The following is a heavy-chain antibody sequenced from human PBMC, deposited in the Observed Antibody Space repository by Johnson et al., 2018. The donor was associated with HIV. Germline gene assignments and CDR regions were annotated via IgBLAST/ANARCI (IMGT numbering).Heavy chain of an antibody. V-gene: IGHV3-20*04. CDR2: TNWNGGSK. Sequence: VQLVESGGGVVRPGGSLRLSCAASGFTFDDYGMSWVRQAPGKGLEWVSGTNWNGGSKGYADSVKGRLFISRDNAKNSLYLQMNSLRAEDTALYYCARDPTIAWDLKGDAFDIWGQGTMVTVSS. CDR1: GFTFDDYG. CDR3: ARDPTIAWDLKGDAFDI. J-gene: IGHJ3*02. D-gene: IGHD1-26*01.